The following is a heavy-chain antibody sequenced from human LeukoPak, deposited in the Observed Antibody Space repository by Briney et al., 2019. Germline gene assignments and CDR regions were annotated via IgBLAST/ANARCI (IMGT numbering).Heavy chain of an antibody. Sequence: GSSVKVSCKASGGTFSSYTISWVRQAPGQGLEWMGRIIPILGIANYAQKFQGRVTITADKSTSTAYTELSSLRSEDTAVYYCARGRFTMVRGVIIADFDYWGQGTLVTVSS. V-gene: IGHV1-69*02. CDR1: GGTFSSYT. D-gene: IGHD3-10*01. CDR3: ARGRFTMVRGVIIADFDY. CDR2: IIPILGIA. J-gene: IGHJ4*02.